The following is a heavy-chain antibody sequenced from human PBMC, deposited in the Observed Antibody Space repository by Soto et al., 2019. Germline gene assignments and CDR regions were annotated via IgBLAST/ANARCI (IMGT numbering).Heavy chain of an antibody. CDR3: AGYSSSFGAFEV. Sequence: QVQLQQWGARLLKPSETLSLDCGVLGGSFTDYDWPWVRQSPGRGLEWIGEVSQSGRITYNPSLKSSFTISRDTAKNQFALRLSAVTAADAALYYCAGYSSSFGAFEVWGHGTEVTVSS. V-gene: IGHV4-34*01. CDR1: GGSFTDYD. CDR2: VSQSGRI. J-gene: IGHJ3*01. D-gene: IGHD3-10*01.